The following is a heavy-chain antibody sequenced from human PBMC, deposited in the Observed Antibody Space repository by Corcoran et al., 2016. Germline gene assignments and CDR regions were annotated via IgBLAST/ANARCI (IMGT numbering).Heavy chain of an antibody. J-gene: IGHJ3*01. CDR3: ARGGGWSSGRFRAFGF. Sequence: EVQLVESGVGLVQPGGSLRLSCAASGFAFSTYWMHWVRQVPGKGLMWVSRITGDGSDTTYADSVKGRFTISRDNAENTRYLQMDSLRAEDTAVYYCARGGGWSSGRFRAFGFWGQGTMVTVSS. V-gene: IGHV3-74*03. CDR2: ITGDGSDT. CDR1: GFAFSTYW. D-gene: IGHD2-15*01.